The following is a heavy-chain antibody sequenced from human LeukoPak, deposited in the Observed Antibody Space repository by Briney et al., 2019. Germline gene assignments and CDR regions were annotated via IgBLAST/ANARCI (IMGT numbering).Heavy chain of an antibody. J-gene: IGHJ4*02. CDR1: GFTFSSYA. CDR2: ISYDGSNK. V-gene: IGHV3-30*04. Sequence: GGSLRLSCAASGFTFSSYAMHWVRQAPGKGLEWVAVISYDGSNKYYADSVKGRFTISRDNSKNTLYLQMNSLRAEDTAVYYCARDQGNGGLSFDCWGQGTLVTVSS. D-gene: IGHD7-27*01. CDR3: ARDQGNGGLSFDC.